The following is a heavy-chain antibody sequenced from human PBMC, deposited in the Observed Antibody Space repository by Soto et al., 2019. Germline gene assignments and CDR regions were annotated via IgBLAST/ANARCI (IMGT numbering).Heavy chain of an antibody. CDR3: ASSSGSYYSPFDY. CDR2: ISYAGSNK. V-gene: IGHV3-30-3*01. CDR1: GFNFSSYA. J-gene: IGHJ4*02. Sequence: QVQLVESGGGVVQPGRSLRLSCAASGFNFSSYAMHWVRQAPGKGLEWVAVISYAGSNKYYADSVNGRFTISRDNSKNTLYLQMNSLRAEDTAVYYCASSSGSYYSPFDYWGQGTLVTVSS. D-gene: IGHD3-10*01.